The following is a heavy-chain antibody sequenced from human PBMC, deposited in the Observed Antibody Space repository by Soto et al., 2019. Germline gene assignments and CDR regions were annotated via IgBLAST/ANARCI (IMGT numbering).Heavy chain of an antibody. CDR2: IWYDGTKR. CDR1: GFSLRTSG. J-gene: IGHJ5*02. V-gene: IGHV3-33*01. CDR3: ARDVVTAVAGSVNVFDP. D-gene: IGHD6-19*01. Sequence: QVQLVESGGGVVQSGRSLPLSCAASGFSLRTSGMHWLRRAPGKGLEWVGSIWYDGTKRFYANSVKGRSTISKDNSNNMLFLQMSGLRAEDTAVYYCARDVVTAVAGSVNVFDPWGQGTLVTVSS.